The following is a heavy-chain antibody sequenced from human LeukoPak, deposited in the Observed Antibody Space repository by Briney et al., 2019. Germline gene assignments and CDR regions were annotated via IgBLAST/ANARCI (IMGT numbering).Heavy chain of an antibody. J-gene: IGHJ4*02. CDR3: ARSDCSSTSCYVDY. CDR1: GGSISSYY. CDR2: IYYSGST. Sequence: SETLSLTCTVSGGSISSYYWSWIRQPPGKGLEWIGYIYYSGSTNYNPSLKSRVTISADTSKNQFSLKLSSVTAADTAVYYCARSDCSSTSCYVDYWGQGTLVTVSS. V-gene: IGHV4-59*01. D-gene: IGHD2-2*01.